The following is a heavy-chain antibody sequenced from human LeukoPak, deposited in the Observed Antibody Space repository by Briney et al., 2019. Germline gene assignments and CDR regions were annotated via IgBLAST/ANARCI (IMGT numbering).Heavy chain of an antibody. CDR1: GGSISSSGYY. CDR3: ARDRQQLARRRGYNWFDP. J-gene: IGHJ5*02. Sequence: SETLSLTCTVSGGSISSSGYYWGWIRQPPGKGLEWIGSIYYSGITYDNPSLKSRVTISVDTSKNQFSLKVNSVTAADTAVYFCARDRQQLARRRGYNWFDPWGQGTLVTVSS. D-gene: IGHD6-13*01. CDR2: IYYSGIT. V-gene: IGHV4-39*07.